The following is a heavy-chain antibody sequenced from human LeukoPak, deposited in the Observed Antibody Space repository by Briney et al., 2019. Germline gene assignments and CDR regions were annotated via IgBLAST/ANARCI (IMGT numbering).Heavy chain of an antibody. D-gene: IGHD5-12*01. CDR3: AFGSDFQSFDY. Sequence: SETLSLTCAVYGGSFSDYYWSWIRQPPGKGLEWIGEINHSGSTKYNPSLKSRVTMSVETSRNQFSLKLSSVTAADTAVYYCAFGSDFQSFDYWGQGTLVTVSS. CDR1: GGSFSDYY. CDR2: INHSGST. V-gene: IGHV4-34*01. J-gene: IGHJ4*02.